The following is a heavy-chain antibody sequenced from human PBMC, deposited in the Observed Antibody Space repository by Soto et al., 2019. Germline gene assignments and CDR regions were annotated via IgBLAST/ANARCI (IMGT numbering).Heavy chain of an antibody. Sequence: GGSLRLSCAASGFTFSSYAMSWVRQAPGKGLEWVSAISGSGGSTYYADSVKGRFTISRDNSKNTLYLQMNSLRAEDTAVYYCAKDPHSGYDSVYYFDYWGQGTLVTVSS. CDR1: GFTFSSYA. CDR2: ISGSGGST. J-gene: IGHJ4*02. V-gene: IGHV3-23*01. CDR3: AKDPHSGYDSVYYFDY. D-gene: IGHD5-12*01.